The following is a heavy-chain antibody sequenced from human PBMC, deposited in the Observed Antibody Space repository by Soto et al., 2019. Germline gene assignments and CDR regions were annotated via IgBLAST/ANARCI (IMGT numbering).Heavy chain of an antibody. CDR3: VRGTPTPGLDI. J-gene: IGHJ6*02. V-gene: IGHV3-7*03. Sequence: GGSLRLSCVTYGLTFTDYWMSWVRQAPGKGLEWVANIKQDESEKNYLDSVKGRFTISRDSTRNSLYLNMDSLRVEDTATYYCVRGTPTPGLDIWGRGTTVTVSS. D-gene: IGHD1-1*01. CDR2: IKQDESEK. CDR1: GLTFTDYW.